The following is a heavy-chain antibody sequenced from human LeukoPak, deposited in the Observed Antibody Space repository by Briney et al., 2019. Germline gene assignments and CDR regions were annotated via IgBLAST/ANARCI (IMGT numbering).Heavy chain of an antibody. Sequence: PGGSLRLSCAASGSTFSKYWVSWVRQAPGKGLEWVANIKQDGSIKYYVDSVKGRFTISRDNAKNSLYLQMNSLRAEDTAVYYCATDGNYDWNYKSGFAYWGQGTLVTVSS. CDR1: GSTFSKYW. J-gene: IGHJ4*02. V-gene: IGHV3-7*01. CDR3: ATDGNYDWNYKSGFAY. D-gene: IGHD1-7*01. CDR2: IKQDGSIK.